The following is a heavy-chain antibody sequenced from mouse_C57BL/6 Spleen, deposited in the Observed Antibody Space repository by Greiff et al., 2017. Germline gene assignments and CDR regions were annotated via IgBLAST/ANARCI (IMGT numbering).Heavy chain of an antibody. CDR2: IYPGDGDT. D-gene: IGHD4-1*01. CDR3: ARSGTSYFDY. J-gene: IGHJ2*01. CDR1: GYAFSSSW. Sequence: LVEPGASVKISCKASGYAFSSSWMNWVKQRPGKGLEWIGRIYPGDGDTNYNGKFKGKATLTADKSSSTAYMQLSSLTSEDSAVYFCARSGTSYFDYWGQGTTLPVSS. V-gene: IGHV1-82*01.